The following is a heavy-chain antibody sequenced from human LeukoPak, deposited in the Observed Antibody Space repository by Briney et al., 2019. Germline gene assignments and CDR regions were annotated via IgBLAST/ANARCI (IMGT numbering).Heavy chain of an antibody. J-gene: IGHJ3*02. CDR2: INHSGST. Sequence: PSQTLSLTCTVSGGSISRGAYYWSWIRQPPGKGLEWIGEINHSGSTNYNPSLKSRVTISVDTSKNQFSLKLSSVTAADTAVYYCASDVGYCSGGSCYSLAFDIWGQGTMVTVSS. CDR3: ASDVGYCSGGSCYSLAFDI. D-gene: IGHD2-15*01. V-gene: IGHV4-30-2*01. CDR1: GGSISRGAYY.